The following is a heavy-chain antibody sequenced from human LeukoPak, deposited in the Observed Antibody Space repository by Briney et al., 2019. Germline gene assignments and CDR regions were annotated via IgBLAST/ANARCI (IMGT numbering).Heavy chain of an antibody. D-gene: IGHD4-17*01. CDR2: IKQDETPK. CDR3: VRGPNYGDYVDFLDY. V-gene: IGHV3-7*01. CDR1: GFTFTSHW. Sequence: GGSLRLSCEPSGFTFTSHWMNWVRRAPGKGLEWLASIKQDETPKYSVNLVKGRFTISRDNAKSSLYLQLNSLVVDDTSIYYCVRGPNYGDYVDFLDYWGQGTLVTVSS. J-gene: IGHJ4*02.